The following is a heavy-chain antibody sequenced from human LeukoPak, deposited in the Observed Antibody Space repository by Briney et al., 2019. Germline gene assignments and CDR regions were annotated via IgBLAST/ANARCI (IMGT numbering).Heavy chain of an antibody. Sequence: PGGSLRLSCAASGFTFSSYGMHWVRQAPGKGLEWVAFIRYDGSNKYYADSVKGRFTISRDNSKNTLYLQMNSLRAEDTAVYYCVKVWQYPDAFDIWGQGTMVTVSS. V-gene: IGHV3-30*02. CDR1: GFTFSSYG. D-gene: IGHD4-11*01. CDR3: VKVWQYPDAFDI. CDR2: IRYDGSNK. J-gene: IGHJ3*02.